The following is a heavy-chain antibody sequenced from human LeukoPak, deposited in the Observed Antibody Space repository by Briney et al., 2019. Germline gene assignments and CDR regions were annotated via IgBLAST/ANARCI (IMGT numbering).Heavy chain of an antibody. J-gene: IGHJ4*02. Sequence: GGSLRLSCAASGFTFSSYSRNWVRQAPGKGLEWVSSISSSSSYIYYADSVKGRFTISRDNAKNSLYLQMNSLRAEDTAVYYCARDFIAVAGSDYWGQGTLVTVSS. CDR3: ARDFIAVAGSDY. V-gene: IGHV3-21*01. D-gene: IGHD6-19*01. CDR1: GFTFSSYS. CDR2: ISSSSSYI.